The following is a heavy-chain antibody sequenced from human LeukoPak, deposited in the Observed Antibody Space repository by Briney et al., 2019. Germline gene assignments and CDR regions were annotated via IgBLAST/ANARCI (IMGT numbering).Heavy chain of an antibody. CDR3: ATGADGFDI. V-gene: IGHV1-46*01. J-gene: IGHJ3*02. Sequence: GASVKVSCKASGYIFTNYDIHWVRQAPGQGLEWMGIINPSGGSTIYAQNFQGRVTMTRDMSTSTVYMELSSLKSEDTAVYYCATGADGFDIWGQGTMVTVSS. D-gene: IGHD1-26*01. CDR1: GYIFTNYD. CDR2: INPSGGST.